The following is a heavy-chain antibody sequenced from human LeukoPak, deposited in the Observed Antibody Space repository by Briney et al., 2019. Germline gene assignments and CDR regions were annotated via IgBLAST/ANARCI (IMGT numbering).Heavy chain of an antibody. CDR3: ATSQDGYNFDY. CDR1: GYTFTSYG. D-gene: IGHD5-24*01. Sequence: ASVKVSCKASGYTFTSYGISWVRQAPGQGLEWMGWISAYNGNTNYAQKLQGRVTMATDTSTSTAYMELRSLRSDDTAVYYCATSQDGYNFDYWGQGTLVTVSS. CDR2: ISAYNGNT. V-gene: IGHV1-18*01. J-gene: IGHJ4*02.